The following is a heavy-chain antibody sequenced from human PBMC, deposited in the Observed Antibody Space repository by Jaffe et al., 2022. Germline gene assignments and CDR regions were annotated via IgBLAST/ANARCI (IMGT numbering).Heavy chain of an antibody. D-gene: IGHD2-15*01. CDR3: ARGVVVVAARWFDP. Sequence: QVQLQQWGAGLLKPSETLSLTCAVYGGSFSGYYWSWIRQPPGKGLEWIGEINHSGSTNYNPSLKSRVTISVDTSKNQFSLKLSSVTAADTAVYYCARGVVVVAARWFDPWGQGTLVTVSS. V-gene: IGHV4-34*01. CDR1: GGSFSGYY. J-gene: IGHJ5*02. CDR2: INHSGST.